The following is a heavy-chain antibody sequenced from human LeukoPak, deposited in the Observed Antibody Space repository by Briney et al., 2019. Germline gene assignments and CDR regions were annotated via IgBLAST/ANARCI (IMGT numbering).Heavy chain of an antibody. J-gene: IGHJ5*02. Sequence: ASVTVSCKASVYTFTDYYMHWVRQAPGQGLEWMGWINPNSGGTNYEQKFQGRVIMTRDTSISTAYMELSRLRSDDTAVYYCARHMTTANNWFDPWGQGTLVTVSS. D-gene: IGHD4-17*01. CDR3: ARHMTTANNWFDP. CDR1: VYTFTDYY. CDR2: INPNSGGT. V-gene: IGHV1-2*02.